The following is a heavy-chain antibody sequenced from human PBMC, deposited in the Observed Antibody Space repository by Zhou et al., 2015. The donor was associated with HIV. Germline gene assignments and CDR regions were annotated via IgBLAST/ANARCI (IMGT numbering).Heavy chain of an antibody. D-gene: IGHD3-10*02. CDR1: GGTFSSSP. J-gene: IGHJ5*02. V-gene: IGHV1-69*09. Sequence: QVQLVQSGAEVKKPGSSVKVSCKASGGTFSSSPISWVRLAPGQGPEWLGRIVPILDVPQYAAKFQGRVTITADKSTSTSYLELSSLRSEDTAIYYCARERLFARGNWFDPWGQGTRVIVSP. CDR3: ARERLFARGNWFDP. CDR2: IVPILDVP.